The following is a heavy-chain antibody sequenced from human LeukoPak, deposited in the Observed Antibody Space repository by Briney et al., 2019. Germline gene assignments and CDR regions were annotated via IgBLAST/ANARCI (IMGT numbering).Heavy chain of an antibody. Sequence: GGSLRLSCAASGFTFGIYAMNWVRQAPGKGLEWVSYIGPSGSNIYYADSVKGRFTISRDNAKNSLYLQMNSLRAEDTALYYCAKGLNLAAYFDYWGQGTLVTVSS. CDR3: AKGLNLAAYFDY. V-gene: IGHV3-48*04. CDR2: IGPSGSNI. D-gene: IGHD6-13*01. CDR1: GFTFGIYA. J-gene: IGHJ4*02.